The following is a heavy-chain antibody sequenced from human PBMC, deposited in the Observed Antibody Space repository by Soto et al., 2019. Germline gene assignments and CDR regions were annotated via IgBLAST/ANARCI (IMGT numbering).Heavy chain of an antibody. CDR1: GGSISSGDYY. CDR3: ARDPVLLWFGELYPPAGMDV. D-gene: IGHD3-10*01. Sequence: QVQLQESGPGLVKPSQTLSLTCTVSGGSISSGDYYWSWIRQPPGKGLEWIGYIYYSGSTYYNPSLKSRVTISVDTSKNQFSLKLSSVTAADTAVYYCARDPVLLWFGELYPPAGMDVWGQGTTVTVSS. J-gene: IGHJ6*02. CDR2: IYYSGST. V-gene: IGHV4-30-4*01.